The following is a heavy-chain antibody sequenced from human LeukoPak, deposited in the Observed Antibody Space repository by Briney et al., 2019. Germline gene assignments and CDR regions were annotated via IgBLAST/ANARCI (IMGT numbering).Heavy chain of an antibody. J-gene: IGHJ4*02. CDR3: TTLFVFGMESF. D-gene: IGHD1-1*01. Sequence: GGSLRLSCAASGFTFSSYAMSWVRQAPGKGLEWVSIISGSGGSTYYAYADSVKGRFTISRDNSKNTLYLQMNSLKTEDTAVYYCTTLFVFGMESFWGQGTLVTVSS. CDR2: ISGSGGST. CDR1: GFTFSSYA. V-gene: IGHV3-23*01.